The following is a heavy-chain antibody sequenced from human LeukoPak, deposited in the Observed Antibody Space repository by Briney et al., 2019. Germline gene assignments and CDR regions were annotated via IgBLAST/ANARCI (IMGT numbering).Heavy chain of an antibody. CDR1: GGSISRGGYY. CDR3: ARDPAFMITLLVSAFDI. V-gene: IGHV4-30-2*01. J-gene: IGHJ3*02. CDR2: IYHSGST. Sequence: PSETLSLTCTVSGGSISRGGYYWSWIRQPPGKGLEWIGYIYHSGSTYYNPSLKSRVTISVDRSKNQFSLKLSSVTAADTAVYYCARDPAFMITLLVSAFDIWGQGTMVTVSS. D-gene: IGHD3-16*01.